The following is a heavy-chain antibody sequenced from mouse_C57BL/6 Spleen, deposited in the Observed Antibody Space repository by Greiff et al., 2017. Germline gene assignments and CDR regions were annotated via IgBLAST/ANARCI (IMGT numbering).Heavy chain of an antibody. Sequence: QVQLQQPGAELVKPGASVKMSCKASGYTFTSYWITWVKQRPGLGLEWIGDIYPGSGSTNYNEKFKSKATLTVDTSSSTAYMQLSSLTSEDSAVYYCARDYGSPFYFDYWGQGTTLTVSS. CDR3: ARDYGSPFYFDY. CDR2: IYPGSGST. CDR1: GYTFTSYW. V-gene: IGHV1-55*01. J-gene: IGHJ2*01. D-gene: IGHD1-1*01.